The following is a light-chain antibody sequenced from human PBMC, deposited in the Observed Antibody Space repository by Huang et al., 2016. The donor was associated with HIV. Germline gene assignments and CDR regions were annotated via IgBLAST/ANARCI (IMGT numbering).Light chain of an antibody. CDR1: QDISNY. CDR3: QHFDNLALT. V-gene: IGKV1-33*01. CDR2: DAS. Sequence: DIQMTQSPSSLSASVGDRVTITCQASQDISNYLNWYQQKTGKVPKLLIYDASNLETGVPSRFSGSGSGTDFTFTISSLQPEDIATYYCQHFDNLALTFGGGTKVQIK. J-gene: IGKJ4*01.